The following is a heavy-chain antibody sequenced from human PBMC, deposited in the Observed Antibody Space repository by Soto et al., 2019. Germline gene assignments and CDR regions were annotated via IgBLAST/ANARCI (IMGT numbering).Heavy chain of an antibody. CDR2: IFPSGTT. CDR1: GGSLTSGTDS. J-gene: IGHJ4*02. CDR3: AGGGEFDS. Sequence: PSETLSLTCAVSGGSLTSGTDSWNWIRQPPGKGLEWIGYIFPSGTTYYNPSLKSRVSISIHVSKNQFPMNLRSLTAAGTAVYYCAGGGEFDSWGQGTLVTVSS. D-gene: IGHD3-10*01. V-gene: IGHV4-30-2*01.